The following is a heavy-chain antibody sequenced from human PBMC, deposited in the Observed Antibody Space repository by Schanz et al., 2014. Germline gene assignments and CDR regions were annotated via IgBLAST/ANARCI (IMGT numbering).Heavy chain of an antibody. V-gene: IGHV3-23*04. J-gene: IGHJ4*02. CDR1: GFTFTTFA. Sequence: EVQLVESGGCLVQPGGSLRLSCATSGFTFTTFAMTWVRQAPGKGLEWVSGISDRGDGTNYGDSVRDRFTISRDNSRNTVYLQMNNVGVDDTATYYCVKTDAGWRFDYWGQGTLVIVSS. D-gene: IGHD6-19*01. CDR3: VKTDAGWRFDY. CDR2: ISDRGDGT.